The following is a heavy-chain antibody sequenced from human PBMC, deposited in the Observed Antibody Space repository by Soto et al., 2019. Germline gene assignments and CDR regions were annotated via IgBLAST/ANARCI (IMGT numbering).Heavy chain of an antibody. J-gene: IGHJ6*03. CDR2: INHSGST. Sequence: SQTLSLTCAVYGGSFSGYYWSLIRQPPGKALEWIGEINHSGSTNYNPSLKSRVTISVDTSKNQFSLKLSSVTAADTAVYYCARLGVGGVERRHLYYCYYYYMDVWGKGTTVTVSS. V-gene: IGHV4-34*01. CDR1: GGSFSGYY. D-gene: IGHD1-1*01. CDR3: ARLGVGGVERRHLYYCYYYYMDV.